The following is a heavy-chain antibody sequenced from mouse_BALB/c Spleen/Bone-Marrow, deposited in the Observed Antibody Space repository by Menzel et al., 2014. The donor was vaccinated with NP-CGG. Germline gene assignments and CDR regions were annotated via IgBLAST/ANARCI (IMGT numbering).Heavy chain of an antibody. CDR1: GYAFTSYW. D-gene: IGHD1-1*01. Sequence: QVHLQQPGAELVKPGASVKLSCKASGYAFTSYWMYWVIQRPGQGLEWIGEINPRSGRTNYNEKFKSRATLTVDKSSSTAYMQLSSLTSEDSAVYYCARGLYGAMDYWGQGTSVTVSS. V-gene: IGHV1S81*02. CDR3: ARGLYGAMDY. J-gene: IGHJ4*01. CDR2: INPRSGRT.